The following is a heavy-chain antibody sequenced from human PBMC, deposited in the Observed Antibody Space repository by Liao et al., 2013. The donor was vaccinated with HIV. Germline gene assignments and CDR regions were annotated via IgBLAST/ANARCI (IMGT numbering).Heavy chain of an antibody. CDR2: INHSGST. V-gene: IGHV4-39*07. D-gene: IGHD3-16*01. CDR3: ARSPAFGYYYYMDV. CDR1: GGSISSGSYY. Sequence: QVQLQESGPGLVKPSQTLSLTCTVSGGSISSGSYYWSWIRQPPGKGLEWIGEINHSGSTNYNPSLKSRVTISVDTSKNQFSLKLSSVTAADTAVYYCARSPAFGYYYYMDVWGKGTTVTVSS. J-gene: IGHJ6*03.